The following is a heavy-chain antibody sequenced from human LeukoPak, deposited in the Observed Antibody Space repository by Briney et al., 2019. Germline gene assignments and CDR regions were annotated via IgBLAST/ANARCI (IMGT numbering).Heavy chain of an antibody. V-gene: IGHV1-69*05. CDR1: GGTFSSYA. CDR3: ATRPRPPYHDSSGYAV. Sequence: GASVKVSCKASGGTFSSYAISWLRQAPGQGLEWMGRIIPIFGTANYAQKFQGRVTITTDESTSTAYMELSSLRSEDTAVYYCATRPRPPYHDSSGYAVWGQGTLVTVSS. CDR2: IIPIFGTA. D-gene: IGHD3-22*01. J-gene: IGHJ4*02.